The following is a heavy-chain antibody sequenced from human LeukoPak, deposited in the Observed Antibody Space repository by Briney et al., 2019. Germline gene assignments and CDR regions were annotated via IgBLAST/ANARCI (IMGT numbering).Heavy chain of an antibody. CDR2: INPNTGDP. CDR1: GYTFSGYY. J-gene: IGHJ4*02. D-gene: IGHD4-17*01. CDR3: ARKGADYGDYDY. V-gene: IGHV1-2*02. Sequence: ASVKVSCKASGYTFSGYYIHWVRQAPGQGLEWMGWINPNTGDPYYAQKFQGRVTMTRDTSISTDYMELSTLRSDDTAVYYCARKGADYGDYDYWGQGTLVTVSS.